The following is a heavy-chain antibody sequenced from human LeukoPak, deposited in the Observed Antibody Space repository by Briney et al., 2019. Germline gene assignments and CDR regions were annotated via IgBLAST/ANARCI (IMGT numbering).Heavy chain of an antibody. CDR1: GYSFTSLW. CDR3: AGATVDYGDSVYYFDF. V-gene: IGHV5-51*01. J-gene: IGHJ4*02. CDR2: IYPGDSDT. D-gene: IGHD4-17*01. Sequence: GESLKISCKGSGYSFTSLWIGWVRQMPGKGLEWMGIIYPGDSDTRYSPSFQGQVTISADKSISTAYLQWSSLKASDTAMYYCAGATVDYGDSVYYFDFWGQGTLVTVSS.